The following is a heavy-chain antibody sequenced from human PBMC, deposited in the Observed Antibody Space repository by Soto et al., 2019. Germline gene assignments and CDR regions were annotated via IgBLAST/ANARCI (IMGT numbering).Heavy chain of an antibody. D-gene: IGHD5-12*01. Sequence: QVQLVESGGGVVQPGRSLRLSCAASGFIFSTYGMHWVRQAPGKGLEWVAVISFDGRNKYYADSVRGRFTISRDNSKNTLHLQMKSLRGEDTAVYYCAKDTATAITSYYFYGMDVWGQGTTVTVSS. J-gene: IGHJ6*02. V-gene: IGHV3-30*18. CDR1: GFIFSTYG. CDR2: ISFDGRNK. CDR3: AKDTATAITSYYFYGMDV.